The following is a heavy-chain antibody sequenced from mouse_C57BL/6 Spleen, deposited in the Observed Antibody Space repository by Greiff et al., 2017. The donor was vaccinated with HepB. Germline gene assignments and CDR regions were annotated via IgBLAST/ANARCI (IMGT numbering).Heavy chain of an antibody. J-gene: IGHJ3*01. CDR3: ARAGYPDAWFAY. Sequence: QVQLQQPGAELVRPGTSVKLSCKASGYTFTSYWMHWVKQRPGQGLEWIGVIDPSDSYTNYNQKFKGKATLTVDTSSSTAYMQLSSLTSEDSAVYYCARAGYPDAWFAYWGQGTLVTVSA. CDR1: GYTFTSYW. CDR2: IDPSDSYT. V-gene: IGHV1-59*01. D-gene: IGHD3-1*01.